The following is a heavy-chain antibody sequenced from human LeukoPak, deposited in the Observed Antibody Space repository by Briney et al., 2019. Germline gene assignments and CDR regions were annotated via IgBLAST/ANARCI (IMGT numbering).Heavy chain of an antibody. CDR1: GFTFSSYG. V-gene: IGHV4-38-2*01. D-gene: IGHD3-16*01. CDR2: IYHNGVT. Sequence: GTLRLSCAASGFTFSSYGMSWIRQTPGKGLEWFGSIYHNGVTFYNPSLRSRLSISLDTSKNQFSLRLSSVTAADTAVYYCGRSNHDDDWAAFEIWGQGTVVTVSS. J-gene: IGHJ3*02. CDR3: GRSNHDDDWAAFEI.